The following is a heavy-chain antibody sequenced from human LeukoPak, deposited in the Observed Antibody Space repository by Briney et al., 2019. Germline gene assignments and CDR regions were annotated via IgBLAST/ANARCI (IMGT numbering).Heavy chain of an antibody. J-gene: IGHJ5*02. V-gene: IGHV1-69*13. D-gene: IGHD4-17*01. Sequence: SVKVSCKASGYTFTSYYMHWVRQAPGQGLEWMGGIIPIFGTANYAQKFQGRVTITADESTSTAYMELSSLRSEDTAVYYCARAKGDYVVDWFDPWGQGTLVTVSS. CDR2: IIPIFGTA. CDR1: GYTFTSYY. CDR3: ARAKGDYVVDWFDP.